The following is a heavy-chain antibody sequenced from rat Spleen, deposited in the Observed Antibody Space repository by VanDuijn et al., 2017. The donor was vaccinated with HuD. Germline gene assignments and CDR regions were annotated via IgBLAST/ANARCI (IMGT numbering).Heavy chain of an antibody. CDR3: ARHGYGGYSGPFAY. CDR2: INFDGSVT. V-gene: IGHV5-29*01. CDR1: GFTYSNYV. J-gene: IGHJ3*01. Sequence: EVQLVESGGGLVQPGRSLKLSCAASGFTYSNYVMAWVRQAPTKGLEWVASINFDGSVTYYRDSVKGRFTFSRDNAKSTLYLQMDSLRSEDTAAYYCARHGYGGYSGPFAYWGQGTLVTVSS. D-gene: IGHD1-11*01.